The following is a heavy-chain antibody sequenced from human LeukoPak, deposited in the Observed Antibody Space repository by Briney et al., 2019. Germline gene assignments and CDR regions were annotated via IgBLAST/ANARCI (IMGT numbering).Heavy chain of an antibody. J-gene: IGHJ4*02. Sequence: SETLSLTCTVSGGSISSYYWSWIRQPPGKGLEWIGYIYYSGSTNYNPSLKSRVTISVDTSKNQFSLKLSAVTAAATAVYYCASVYTAIAYFDYWGQGTLVTVSS. CDR1: GGSISSYY. V-gene: IGHV4-59*01. CDR3: ASVYTAIAYFDY. D-gene: IGHD5-18*01. CDR2: IYYSGST.